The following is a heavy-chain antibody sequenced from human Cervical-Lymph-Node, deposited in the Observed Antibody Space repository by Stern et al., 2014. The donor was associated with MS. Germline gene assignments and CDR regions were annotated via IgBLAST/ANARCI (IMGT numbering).Heavy chain of an antibody. J-gene: IGHJ5*02. CDR3: ARALTWFDP. Sequence: QVQLQESGPGLVKPSQTLSLTCTVSGDSVSSGAYYWSWIRQHPGKGLEWIGYISYNGRTYYNPSLSSRLSMSVDTSNNQFSLRLSSMTAADTAVYYCARALTWFDPWGQGTLVTVSS. CDR1: GDSVSSGAYY. CDR2: ISYNGRT. D-gene: IGHD4/OR15-4a*01. V-gene: IGHV4-31*03.